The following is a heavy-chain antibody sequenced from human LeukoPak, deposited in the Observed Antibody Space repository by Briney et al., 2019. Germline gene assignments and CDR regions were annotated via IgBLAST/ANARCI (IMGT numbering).Heavy chain of an antibody. V-gene: IGHV1-18*01. J-gene: IGHJ4*02. D-gene: IGHD3-22*01. CDR3: ASRPTNYYYDSSGYYPLGY. CDR2: ISAYNGNT. CDR1: GYTFTSYG. Sequence: ASVKVSCKASGYTFTSYGISWVRQAPGQGLEWMGWISAYNGNTNYAQKLQGRVTMTTDTSTSTAYMELSSLRSEDTAVYYCASRPTNYYYDSSGYYPLGYWGQGTLVTVSS.